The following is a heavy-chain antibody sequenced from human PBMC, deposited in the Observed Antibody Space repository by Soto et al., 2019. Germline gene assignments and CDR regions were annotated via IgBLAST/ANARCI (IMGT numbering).Heavy chain of an antibody. Sequence: EVQLVQSGAEVKKPGESLKISCEASGYGFAFYWIAWVRQMPGKGLEWIGIIYPGDSDTRYSPSFQGQVTISADKSISTAYLQWSSLKASDTAMYYCARQRGYSSGPHVDFWGQGTLVTVSS. J-gene: IGHJ4*02. CDR1: GYGFAFYW. V-gene: IGHV5-51*01. CDR2: IYPGDSDT. D-gene: IGHD5-18*01. CDR3: ARQRGYSSGPHVDF.